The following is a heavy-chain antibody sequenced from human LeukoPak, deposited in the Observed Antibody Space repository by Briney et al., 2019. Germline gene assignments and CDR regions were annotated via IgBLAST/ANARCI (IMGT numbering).Heavy chain of an antibody. V-gene: IGHV3-23*01. CDR2: IGNNGGGI. CDR3: AIDPNWGTHS. CDR1: GFTFGTYT. Sequence: GGSLRLSCAASGFTFGTYTMYWVRHPPGKRLEWVSIIGNNGGGIHYADSVRGRFTISRDNSKNALYLQMNSLRVEDTAVYYCAIDPNWGTHSWGQGVLITVSS. D-gene: IGHD7-27*01. J-gene: IGHJ4*02.